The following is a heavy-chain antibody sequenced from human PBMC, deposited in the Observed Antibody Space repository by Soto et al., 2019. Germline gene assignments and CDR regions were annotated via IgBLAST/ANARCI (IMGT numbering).Heavy chain of an antibody. CDR1: GFTFSSYD. D-gene: IGHD3-22*01. V-gene: IGHV3-13*04. CDR2: FGSSGDT. Sequence: EVQLEESGGGLVQPGGSLRLSCAASGFTFSSYDMHWVRQVTGKGREWVSTFGSSGDTYYPGSLKGRFTISRENAKNSLYLQMNSLRAEDTAVYYCARGGASHNSGYYYFGLWGQGTLVTVSS. CDR3: ARGGASHNSGYYYFGL. J-gene: IGHJ4*02.